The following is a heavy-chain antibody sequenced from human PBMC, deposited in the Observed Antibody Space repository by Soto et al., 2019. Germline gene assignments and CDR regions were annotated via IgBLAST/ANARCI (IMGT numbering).Heavy chain of an antibody. D-gene: IGHD5-18*01. CDR1: GYAFTNYY. J-gene: IGHJ6*02. V-gene: IGHV1-46*01. CDR2: INPIDAST. Sequence: QAHLEQSGTEVKNPGASVKVSCKASGYAFTNYYMHWVRQTPGQGLEWVGVINPIDASTRYTQKFQDRVTLTTDTSTSTVYLELSSLKSDDTAVYYCARKGYTYRKSCLDVWGQGTTVIVSS. CDR3: ARKGYTYRKSCLDV.